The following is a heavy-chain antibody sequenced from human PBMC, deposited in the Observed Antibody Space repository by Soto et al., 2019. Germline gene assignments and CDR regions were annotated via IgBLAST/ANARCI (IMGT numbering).Heavy chain of an antibody. J-gene: IGHJ1*01. CDR1: GGSVSSGSYY. D-gene: IGHD2-15*01. Sequence: QVQLQESGPGLVKPSETLSLTCTVSGGSVSSGSYYWSWIRQPPGKGLEWIGYIYYSGSTNYNPSLKSRVTISVDTSKNQFSLKLSSVTAADTAVYYCARSLGYCSGGSCYGAEYFQHWGQGTLVTVSS. CDR2: IYYSGST. CDR3: ARSLGYCSGGSCYGAEYFQH. V-gene: IGHV4-61*01.